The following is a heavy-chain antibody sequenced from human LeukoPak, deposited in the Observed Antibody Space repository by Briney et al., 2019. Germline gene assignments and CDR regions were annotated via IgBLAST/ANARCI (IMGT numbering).Heavy chain of an antibody. J-gene: IGHJ4*02. CDR1: GFTFSNAW. V-gene: IGHV3-15*01. D-gene: IGHD5-12*01. CDR2: IKSKTDGGTT. Sequence: PGGSLRLSCAASGFTFSNAWMSWVRQAPEKGLEWVGRIKSKTDGGTTDYAAPVKGRFTISRDDSKNTLYLQINSLKTEDTAVYYCTTDSSSGYDRGYYFDYWGQGTLVTVSS. CDR3: TTDSSSGYDRGYYFDY.